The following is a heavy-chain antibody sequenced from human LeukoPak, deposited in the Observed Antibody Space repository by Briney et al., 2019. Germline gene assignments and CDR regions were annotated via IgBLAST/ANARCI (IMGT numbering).Heavy chain of an antibody. CDR1: GYSFTDYY. CDR3: ARVLRPSYTSCYNY. CDR2: INPNSGGT. Sequence: GASVKVSCKTSGYSFTDYYMHWVRQAPGQGLEWMGWINPNSGGTSSAQKFQGRVTMTRDTSISTAYMELSRLRSDDTAVYYCARVLRPSYTSCYNYWGQGSLVTVSS. D-gene: IGHD2-2*02. V-gene: IGHV1-2*02. J-gene: IGHJ4*02.